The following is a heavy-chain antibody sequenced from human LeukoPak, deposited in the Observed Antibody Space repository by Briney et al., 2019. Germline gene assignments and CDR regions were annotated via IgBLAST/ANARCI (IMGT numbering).Heavy chain of an antibody. D-gene: IGHD3-10*01. CDR3: ASVLRSYGAGSYGY. J-gene: IGHJ4*02. CDR1: GGSFSGYL. V-gene: IGHV4-34*01. CDR2: INHSGST. Sequence: SETLSLTCAVYGGSFSGYLWSWIRQPPGEGLEWMGEINHSGSTSYNPSFKSRVTISIDTSKNQFSLTLTSVTAADTAVYSCASVLRSYGAGSYGYWGQGTLVTVSS.